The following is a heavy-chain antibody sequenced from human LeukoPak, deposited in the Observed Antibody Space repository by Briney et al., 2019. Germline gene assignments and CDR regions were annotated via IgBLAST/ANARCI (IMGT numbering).Heavy chain of an antibody. CDR2: INPNSGGT. CDR1: GYTFTGYY. V-gene: IGHV1-2*02. Sequence: ASVKVSCKASGYTFTGYYMHWVRQAPGQGLEWMGWINPNSGGTNYAQKLQGRVTMTRDTSISTAYMELSRLRSDDTAVYYCARAGDIVVVPAVPFDPWGKGTLVTVSS. D-gene: IGHD2-2*01. J-gene: IGHJ5*02. CDR3: ARAGDIVVVPAVPFDP.